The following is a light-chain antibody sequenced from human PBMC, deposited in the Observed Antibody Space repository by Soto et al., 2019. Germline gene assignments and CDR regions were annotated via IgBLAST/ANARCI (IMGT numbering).Light chain of an antibody. V-gene: IGKV1-5*01. CDR1: QSISSR. Sequence: DIQMTQSPSTLSASVGDRVTITCRASQSISSRLAWYQQKPGKAPKRLIYDISNLESGVPSRFSGTGSGTEFTLTISSRQPDDFATYYCQEYNSFWYTFGPGTRLEIK. CDR2: DIS. J-gene: IGKJ2*01. CDR3: QEYNSFWYT.